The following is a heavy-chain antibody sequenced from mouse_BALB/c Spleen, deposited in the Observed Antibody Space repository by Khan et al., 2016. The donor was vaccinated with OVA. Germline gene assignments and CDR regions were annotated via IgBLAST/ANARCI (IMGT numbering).Heavy chain of an antibody. J-gene: IGHJ2*01. D-gene: IGHD1-1*01. CDR3: TRPHYYGSNYYFDY. V-gene: IGHV5-12-1*01. CDR2: ISTGGDNP. CDR1: AFAFSYYD. Sequence: EVELVESGGGLVKPGGSLKLSCAASAFAFSYYDMSWVRQTPEKRLEWVAFISTGGDNPYYPDTVKGRFTISRDNAKNTLYLQMSSLKSEDTTMYYCTRPHYYGSNYYFDYWGQGTTLTVSS.